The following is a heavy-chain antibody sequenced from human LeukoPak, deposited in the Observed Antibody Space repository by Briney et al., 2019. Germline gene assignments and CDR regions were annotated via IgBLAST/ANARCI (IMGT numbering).Heavy chain of an antibody. Sequence: GGSLRLSCAASGFTFSSYWMSWVRQAPGKGLEWVANIKQDGSEKYYVGSVKGRFTISRDNAKNSLYLQMNSLRAEDTAVYYCARGTGPYAFDIWGQGTMVTVSS. V-gene: IGHV3-7*04. CDR3: ARGTGPYAFDI. D-gene: IGHD3/OR15-3a*01. CDR2: IKQDGSEK. J-gene: IGHJ3*02. CDR1: GFTFSSYW.